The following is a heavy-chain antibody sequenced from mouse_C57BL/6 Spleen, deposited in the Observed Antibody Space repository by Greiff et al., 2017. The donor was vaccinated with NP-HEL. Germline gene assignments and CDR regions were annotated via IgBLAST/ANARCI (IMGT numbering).Heavy chain of an antibody. J-gene: IGHJ1*03. CDR2: IYPGDGDT. CDR3: ARSRLRQDWYFDV. V-gene: IGHV1-82*01. CDR1: GYAFSSSW. D-gene: IGHD2-4*01. Sequence: VQLQQSGPELVKPGASVKISCKASGYAFSSSWMNWVKQRPGKGLEWIGRIYPGDGDTNYNGKFKGKATLTADKSSSTAYMQLSSLTSEDSAVYFCARSRLRQDWYFDVWGTGTTVTVSS.